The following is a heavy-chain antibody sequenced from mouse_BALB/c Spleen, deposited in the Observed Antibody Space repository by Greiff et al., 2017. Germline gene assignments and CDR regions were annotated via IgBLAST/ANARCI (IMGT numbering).Heavy chain of an antibody. CDR1: GFSLTSYG. CDR3: AGYWGYYYPFAY. Sequence: VQLQQSGPGLVQPSQSLSITCTVSGFSLTSYGVHWVRQSPGKGLEWLGVIWSGGSTDYNAAFISRLSISKDNSKSQVFFKMNSLQADDTAIYYCAGYWGYYYPFAYWGQGTPVTVSA. CDR2: IWSGGST. D-gene: IGHD1-1*01. J-gene: IGHJ3*01. V-gene: IGHV2-4-1*01.